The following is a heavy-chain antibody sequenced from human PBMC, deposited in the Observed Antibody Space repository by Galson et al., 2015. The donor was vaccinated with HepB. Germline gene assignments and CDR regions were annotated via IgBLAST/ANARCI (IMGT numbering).Heavy chain of an antibody. Sequence: SVKVSCKVSGYTLTELSMHWVRQAPGKGLEWMGGFDPEDGETINAQKFQGRVTMTEDTSTDTAYMELSSLRSEDTAVYYCATHRITGTTGVLVGLCAFDIWGQGTMVTVSS. V-gene: IGHV1-24*01. CDR1: GYTLTELS. J-gene: IGHJ3*02. CDR2: FDPEDGET. D-gene: IGHD1-20*01. CDR3: ATHRITGTTGVLVGLCAFDI.